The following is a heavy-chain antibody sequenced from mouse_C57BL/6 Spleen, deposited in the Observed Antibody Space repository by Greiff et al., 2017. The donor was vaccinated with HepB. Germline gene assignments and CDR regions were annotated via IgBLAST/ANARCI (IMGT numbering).Heavy chain of an antibody. CDR3: ARGWSLYYAMDY. Sequence: QVQLQQSGAELVKPGASVKISCKASGYAFSSYWMNWVKQRPGKGLEWIGQIYPGDGDTNYNGKFKGKATLTADKSSSTAYMQLSSLTSEDSAVYFCARGWSLYYAMDYWGQGTSVTVSS. V-gene: IGHV1-80*01. D-gene: IGHD2-3*01. J-gene: IGHJ4*01. CDR2: IYPGDGDT. CDR1: GYAFSSYW.